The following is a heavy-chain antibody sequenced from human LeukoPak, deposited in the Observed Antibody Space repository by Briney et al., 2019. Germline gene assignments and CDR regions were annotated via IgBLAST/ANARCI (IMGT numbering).Heavy chain of an antibody. Sequence: GASVKVPCKASGYTFTRYYMHWVRQAPGQGLEWMGIINPSGGSTSYAQKFQGRVTMTRDMSTSTVYMELSSLRSEDMAVYYCARGLEMATIRLYYFDYWGQGTLVTVSS. V-gene: IGHV1-46*01. CDR3: ARGLEMATIRLYYFDY. CDR1: GYTFTRYY. CDR2: INPSGGST. J-gene: IGHJ4*02. D-gene: IGHD5-24*01.